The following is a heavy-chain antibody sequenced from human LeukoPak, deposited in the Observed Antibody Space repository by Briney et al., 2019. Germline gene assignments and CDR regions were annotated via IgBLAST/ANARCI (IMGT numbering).Heavy chain of an antibody. Sequence: SETLSLTCTVSGGPFVGYYWTWIRQPPGKGLGWIGEITHSGGGNYNPSLKSRVTISVDSSQNRFSLKVLSVTAADTAVYYCARRAGAPDFDVWGLGTLVSVSS. D-gene: IGHD3-10*01. CDR2: ITHSGGG. CDR3: ARRAGAPDFDV. CDR1: GGPFVGYY. V-gene: IGHV4-34*01. J-gene: IGHJ4*02.